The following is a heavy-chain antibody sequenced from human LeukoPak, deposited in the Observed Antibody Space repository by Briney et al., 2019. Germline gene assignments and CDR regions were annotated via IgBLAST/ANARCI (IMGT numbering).Heavy chain of an antibody. CDR3: TADMPTSSRASDY. V-gene: IGHV3-15*01. D-gene: IGHD1-26*01. Sequence: GGSLRLSCAASGFTFSDAWMSWVRQAPGMGLEWVGRIKSKTDGGETDYAAPVKGRFTISRDDSKTTLYLQINSLRTDDTAVYYCTADMPTSSRASDYWGQGTLVTVSS. CDR1: GFTFSDAW. J-gene: IGHJ4*02. CDR2: IKSKTDGGET.